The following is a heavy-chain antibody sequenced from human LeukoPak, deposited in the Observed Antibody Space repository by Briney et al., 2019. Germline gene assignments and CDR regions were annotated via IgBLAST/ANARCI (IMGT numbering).Heavy chain of an antibody. CDR3: AREAPYGSGSYYNGPFDY. Sequence: PSETLSLTCAVYGGSFSGYYWSWIRQPPGKGLEWIGEINHSGSTNYSPSLKSRVTISVDTSKNQFSLKLSSVTAADTAVYYCAREAPYGSGSYYNGPFDYWGQGTLVTVPS. CDR2: INHSGST. CDR1: GGSFSGYY. D-gene: IGHD3-10*01. V-gene: IGHV4-34*01. J-gene: IGHJ4*02.